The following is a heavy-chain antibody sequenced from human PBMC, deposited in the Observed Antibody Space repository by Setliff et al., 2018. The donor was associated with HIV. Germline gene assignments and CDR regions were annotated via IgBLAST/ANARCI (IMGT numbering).Heavy chain of an antibody. CDR2: LRFDGSNK. Sequence: LRLSCAAPGFSFSNYAMHWVRQAPGKGLEGVAFLRFDGSNKSYGDSVKGRFTISRDNSKNTLYVQMNSLRAEDTAVYYCARHDVVRGAIDNWGQGTLVTVSS. CDR1: GFSFSNYA. V-gene: IGHV3-30*02. J-gene: IGHJ4*02. CDR3: ARHDVVRGAIDN. D-gene: IGHD3-10*01.